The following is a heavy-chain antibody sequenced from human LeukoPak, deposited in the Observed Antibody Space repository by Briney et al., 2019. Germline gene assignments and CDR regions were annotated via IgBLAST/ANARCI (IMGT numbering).Heavy chain of an antibody. J-gene: IGHJ5*02. D-gene: IGHD6-19*01. CDR2: IYSGGST. Sequence: GGSLRLSCAASGFTVSSNYMSWVRQAPGKGLEWVSVIYSGGSTYYADSAKGRFTISRDNSKNTLYLQMNSLRAEDTAVYYCARGFIAVANNWFDPWGQGTLVTVSS. CDR1: GFTVSSNY. CDR3: ARGFIAVANNWFDP. V-gene: IGHV3-66*01.